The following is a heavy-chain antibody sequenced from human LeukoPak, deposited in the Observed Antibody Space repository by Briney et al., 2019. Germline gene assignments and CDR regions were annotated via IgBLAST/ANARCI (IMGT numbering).Heavy chain of an antibody. V-gene: IGHV4-39*07. J-gene: IGHJ4*02. CDR3: TRDRGQWLVDY. CDR1: GGSISTSGYY. D-gene: IGHD6-19*01. Sequence: KPSETLSLTCTVSGGSISTSGYYWGWIRQPPGKGLEYFASVDSGGNAYYNPSLQSRVTISADTSKNQFSLKLSSVTAADTAVYYCTRDRGQWLVDYWGQGTLVTVSS. CDR2: VDSGGNA.